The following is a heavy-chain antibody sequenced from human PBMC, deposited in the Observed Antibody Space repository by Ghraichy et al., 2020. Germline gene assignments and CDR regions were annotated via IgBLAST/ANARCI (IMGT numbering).Heavy chain of an antibody. CDR1: GFIFSDSY. CDR2: IRNSGATI. J-gene: IGHJ4*02. V-gene: IGHV3-11*01. Sequence: GGSLRLSCAASGFIFSDSYMSWIRQAPGKGLEWIAYIRNSGATIYYRDSVKGRFTIPRDNTKDLLYLHMNSLRADDTAVYYCVRGYYYDTSGPKYYFDSWGQGTLVTVSS. CDR3: VRGYYYDTSGPKYYFDS. D-gene: IGHD3-22*01.